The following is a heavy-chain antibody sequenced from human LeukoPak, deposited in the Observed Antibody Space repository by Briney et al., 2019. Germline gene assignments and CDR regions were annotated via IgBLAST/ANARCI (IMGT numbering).Heavy chain of an antibody. D-gene: IGHD4-17*01. Sequence: SGGSLRLSCAASGFTFSSYGMHWVRQAPGKGLEWVAFIRYDGSNKYYADSVKGRFTISRDNSKNTLYLQMNSLRAEDTAVYYCAKGKSVTHYYYYCYLDVWGKGTTVTVSS. CDR2: IRYDGSNK. V-gene: IGHV3-30*02. CDR3: AKGKSVTHYYYYCYLDV. J-gene: IGHJ6*03. CDR1: GFTFSSYG.